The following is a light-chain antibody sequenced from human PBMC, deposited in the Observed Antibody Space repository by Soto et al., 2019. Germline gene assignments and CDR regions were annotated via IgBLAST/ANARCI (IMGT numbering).Light chain of an antibody. V-gene: IGKV1-39*01. Sequence: DIQMTQSPSSLSASVGDRVTITCRASQSISNFLNWYQQKPGKAPKLLIYAASSLQSGVPSRFSGSGSVTDFTLTISSLQPEDFATYYCQQSYSIPFTFGPGTKVEIK. CDR2: AAS. CDR1: QSISNF. J-gene: IGKJ3*01. CDR3: QQSYSIPFT.